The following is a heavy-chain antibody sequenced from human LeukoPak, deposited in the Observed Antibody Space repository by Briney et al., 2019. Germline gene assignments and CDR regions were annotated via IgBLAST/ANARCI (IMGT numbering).Heavy chain of an antibody. CDR3: ARHGRRPLTAVTTFDY. Sequence: PSETLSLTCTVSGGSISSYYWSWLRQPAGKGLEWIGRIYTSGSTNYNPSLTSRVTMSVDTSKNQFSLKLSSVTAADTAVYYCARHGRRPLTAVTTFDYWGQGTLVTVSS. V-gene: IGHV4-4*07. CDR1: GGSISSYY. D-gene: IGHD4-17*01. CDR2: IYTSGST. J-gene: IGHJ4*02.